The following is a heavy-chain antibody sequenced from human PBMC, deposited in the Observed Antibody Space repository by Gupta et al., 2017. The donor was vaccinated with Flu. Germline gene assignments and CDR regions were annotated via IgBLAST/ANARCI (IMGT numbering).Heavy chain of an antibody. Sequence: QVQLVESGGGVVQPGRSLRLSCAASGFTFSNYAIHWVRQAPGKGLEWVAYDGINKYYTDSVKGRFTISRDNSKNTLYLQMNSLRAGDTAVYYCARGGVSSDLDAFDIWGQGTMVTVSS. CDR1: GFTFSNYA. CDR2: YDGINK. CDR3: ARGGVSSDLDAFDI. J-gene: IGHJ3*02. D-gene: IGHD2-8*01. V-gene: IGHV3-33*01.